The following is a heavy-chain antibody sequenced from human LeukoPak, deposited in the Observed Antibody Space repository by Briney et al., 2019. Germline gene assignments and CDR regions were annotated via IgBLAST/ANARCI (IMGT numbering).Heavy chain of an antibody. CDR2: INPNSGGT. J-gene: IGHJ4*02. CDR3: ARDAAYCGGDCYSDY. V-gene: IGHV1-2*02. CDR1: GYTFTGYY. Sequence: ASVKVSCKASGYTFTGYYMHWVRQAPGQGLEWMGWINPNSGGTNYAQKFQGRVTMTRDTSISTAHMELSRLRSDDTAVYYCARDAAYCGGDCYSDYWGQGTLVTVSS. D-gene: IGHD2-21*02.